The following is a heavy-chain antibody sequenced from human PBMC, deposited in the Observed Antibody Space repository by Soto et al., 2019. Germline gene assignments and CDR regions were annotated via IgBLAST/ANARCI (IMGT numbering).Heavy chain of an antibody. CDR3: AAIVVVTARRTAFEI. V-gene: IGHV3-21*04. D-gene: IGHD2-2*01. CDR1: GFTFSSYS. Sequence: GGSLRLSCAASGFTFSSYSMNWVRQAPGKGLEWVSSISSSSSYIYYADSVKGRFTISRDNAKNSLYLQMNSLRAEDTAVYYCAAIVVVTARRTAFEIFGQGRMVTVSS. J-gene: IGHJ3*02. CDR2: ISSSSSYI.